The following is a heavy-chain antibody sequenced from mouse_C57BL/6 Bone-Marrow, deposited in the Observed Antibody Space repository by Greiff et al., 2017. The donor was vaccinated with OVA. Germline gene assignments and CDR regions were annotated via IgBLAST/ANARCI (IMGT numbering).Heavy chain of an antibody. Sequence: QVHVKQPGAELVKPGASVKLSCKASGYTFTSYWMHWVKQRPGQGLEWIGMIHPNSGSTNYNEKFKSKATLTVDKSSSTAYMQLSSLTSEDSAVYYCARRRGGYCDVWGTGTTVTVSS. CDR2: IHPNSGST. CDR3: ARRRGGYCDV. V-gene: IGHV1-64*01. J-gene: IGHJ1*03. CDR1: GYTFTSYW.